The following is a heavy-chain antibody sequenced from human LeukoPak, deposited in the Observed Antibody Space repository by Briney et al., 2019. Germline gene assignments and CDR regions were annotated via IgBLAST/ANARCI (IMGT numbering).Heavy chain of an antibody. D-gene: IGHD2-21*01. Sequence: SETLSLTCAVSIDSTNGNYWSWVRQSPGKGLEWIGEVHRSGSTNYKPSLKRRVTISIDRSRDQISLDLTSVTAADTAVYYCARELLNAPTPGAYWGQGILVTVSS. CDR2: VHRSGST. J-gene: IGHJ4*02. CDR1: IDSTNGNY. CDR3: ARELLNAPTPGAY. V-gene: IGHV4-4*02.